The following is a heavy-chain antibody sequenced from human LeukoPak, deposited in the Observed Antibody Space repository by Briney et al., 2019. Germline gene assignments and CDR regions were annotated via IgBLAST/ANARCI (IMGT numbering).Heavy chain of an antibody. CDR2: IYHSGST. CDR1: GGSISSGGYS. J-gene: IGHJ3*02. CDR3: ARGPNNWDAFDI. V-gene: IGHV4-30-2*01. D-gene: IGHD1-20*01. Sequence: SQTLSLTCAVSGGSISSGGYSWSWIRQPPGKGLEWIGYIYHSGSTYYNPSLKSRVTMSVDRSKNQFSLKLSSVTAADTAVYYCARGPNNWDAFDIWGQGTMVTVSS.